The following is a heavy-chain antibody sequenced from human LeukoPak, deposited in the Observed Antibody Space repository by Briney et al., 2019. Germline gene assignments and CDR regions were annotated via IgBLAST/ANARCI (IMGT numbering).Heavy chain of an antibody. D-gene: IGHD2-2*01. CDR2: ISSSGSTI. Sequence: GGSLRLSCAASGFTFSSYEMNWVRQAPGKGLEWVSYISSSGSTIYYADSVKGRFTISRDNAKNTLYLQMNSLRVEDTAIYYCARPAGSSSFFDYWGQGTLVTVSS. V-gene: IGHV3-48*03. J-gene: IGHJ4*02. CDR3: ARPAGSSSFFDY. CDR1: GFTFSSYE.